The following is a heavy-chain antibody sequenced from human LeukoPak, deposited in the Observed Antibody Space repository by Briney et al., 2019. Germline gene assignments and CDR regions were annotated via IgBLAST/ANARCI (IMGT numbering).Heavy chain of an antibody. Sequence: GGSLRLSCAASGFTFSSYWMHWVRQGPGKGLVWVARITSDGGRTRYADSVKGRFTISRDNAKNTLFLQMNSLRVEDTAVYYCARCGGDCYLFGMDVWGQGTTVTVSS. CDR1: GFTFSSYW. D-gene: IGHD2-21*01. CDR2: ITSDGGRT. CDR3: ARCGGDCYLFGMDV. V-gene: IGHV3-74*01. J-gene: IGHJ6*02.